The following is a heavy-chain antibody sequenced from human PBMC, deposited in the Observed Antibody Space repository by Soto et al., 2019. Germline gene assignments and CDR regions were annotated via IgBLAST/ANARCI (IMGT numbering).Heavy chain of an antibody. D-gene: IGHD2-2*01. CDR3: ARALVVVVPAPIRGWGMDV. Sequence: GGSLRLSCAASGFTVSSNYMSWVRQAPGKGLEWVSYISSSGSTIYYADSVKGRFTISRDNAKNSLYLQMNSLRAEDTAVYYCARALVVVVPAPIRGWGMDVWGQGTTVTVSS. J-gene: IGHJ6*02. CDR2: ISSSGSTI. CDR1: GFTVSSNY. V-gene: IGHV3-11*04.